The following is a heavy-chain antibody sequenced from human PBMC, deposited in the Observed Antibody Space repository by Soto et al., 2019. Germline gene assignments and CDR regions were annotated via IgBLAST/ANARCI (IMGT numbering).Heavy chain of an antibody. V-gene: IGHV3-74*01. Sequence: PGGSLRLSCAASGFIISSSWMHWVRHAPGKGLVWVSRINSDESTTNYADSVKGRFTISGDNVKNTVYLEMNSLRAEDTAVYYCAIAGQKRHDMDVWGQGTTVTVSS. CDR1: GFIISSSW. CDR3: AIAGQKRHDMDV. CDR2: INSDESTT. J-gene: IGHJ6*02.